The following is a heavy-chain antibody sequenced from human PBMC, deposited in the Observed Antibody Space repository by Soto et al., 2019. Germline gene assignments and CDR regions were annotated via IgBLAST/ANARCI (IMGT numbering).Heavy chain of an antibody. Sequence: QVQLVESGGGVVQPGRSLRLSCAASGFTFSSYGMHWVRQAPGKGLEWVAVIWYDGSNKYYADSVKGRFTISRDNSKNTLYLQMNSLRAEDTAVYYCARDMPPKPPFGGVIVKNYYYGMDVWGQGTTVTVSS. J-gene: IGHJ6*02. V-gene: IGHV3-33*01. CDR2: IWYDGSNK. D-gene: IGHD3-16*02. CDR3: ARDMPPKPPFGGVIVKNYYYGMDV. CDR1: GFTFSSYG.